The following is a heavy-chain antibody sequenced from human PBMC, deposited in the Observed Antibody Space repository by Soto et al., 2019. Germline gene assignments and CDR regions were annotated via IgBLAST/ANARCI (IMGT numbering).Heavy chain of an antibody. V-gene: IGHV1-2*02. CDR2: INPNSGGT. Sequence: QVQLVQSGAEVKKPGASVKVSCKASGYTFTGYYMHWVRQPPGQGPEWMGWINPNSGGTNYAEKFQGSVTMTRDTSISTADMELSRLRSDDTAVYYCANCYANYYYYGMDVWGQGTTVTVSS. CDR3: ANCYANYYYYGMDV. J-gene: IGHJ6*02. CDR1: GYTFTGYY. D-gene: IGHD2-15*01.